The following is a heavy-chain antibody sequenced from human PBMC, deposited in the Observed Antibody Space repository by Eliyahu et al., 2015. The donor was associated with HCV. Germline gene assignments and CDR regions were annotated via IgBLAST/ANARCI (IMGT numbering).Heavy chain of an antibody. Sequence: EVQLVESGGGLVQPGRSLXLSCTASGFTXGXYAXSXVRQAPGKGLEWVGFIRSKAYGGTTEYAASVKGRFTISRDDSKSIAYLQMNSLKTEDTAVYYCTRAVQLYYGSGGRGDATSNWGQGTLVTVSS. J-gene: IGHJ4*02. CDR3: TRAVQLYYGSGGRGDATSN. D-gene: IGHD3-10*01. CDR1: GFTXGXYA. V-gene: IGHV3-49*04. CDR2: IRSKAYGGTT.